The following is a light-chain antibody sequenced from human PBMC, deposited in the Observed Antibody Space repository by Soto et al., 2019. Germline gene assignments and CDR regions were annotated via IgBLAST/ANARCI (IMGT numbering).Light chain of an antibody. J-gene: IGLJ3*02. CDR1: SSDAGNYNF. V-gene: IGLV2-23*01. CDR3: CSYAGSSTSWV. Sequence: QSVLTQPASVSGSPGQSITISCTGTSSDAGNYNFVSWYQQHPGKAPKVIIYEDSTRPSGVSNRISGSKSGNTASLTISGLQAEDEGDYYCCSYAGSSTSWVFGGGTKLTVL. CDR2: EDS.